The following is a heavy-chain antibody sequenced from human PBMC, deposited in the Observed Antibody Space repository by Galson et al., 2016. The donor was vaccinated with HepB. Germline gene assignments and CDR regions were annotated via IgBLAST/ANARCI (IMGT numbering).Heavy chain of an antibody. J-gene: IGHJ5*02. Sequence: QSGAEVKKPGESLKISCKDSGYTFADYWIAWVRQMPGKGLEWMGVIYPADSDTTYSPSFQGQVTISADKSITTAYLQWSSLKASDTAVYYCAKPTGSFIGAPMESWGQGTPVTVSS. CDR1: GYTFADYW. CDR3: AKPTGSFIGAPMES. D-gene: IGHD3-10*01. V-gene: IGHV5-51*01. CDR2: IYPADSDT.